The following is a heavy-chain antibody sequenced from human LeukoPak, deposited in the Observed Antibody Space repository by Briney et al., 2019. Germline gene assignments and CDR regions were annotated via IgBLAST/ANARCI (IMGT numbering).Heavy chain of an antibody. J-gene: IGHJ4*02. CDR2: IYPDDSDT. CDR1: GYSFTNYW. CDR3: ARVRNDYSNYYFDY. D-gene: IGHD4-11*01. V-gene: IGHV5-51*01. Sequence: GESLKISCKGSGYSFTNYWIGWVRQMPGKGLEWMGIIYPDDSDTRYSPSFQGQVTISADKSIDTAYLQWSSLKAADIAMYYCARVRNDYSNYYFDYWGQGTLVTVSS.